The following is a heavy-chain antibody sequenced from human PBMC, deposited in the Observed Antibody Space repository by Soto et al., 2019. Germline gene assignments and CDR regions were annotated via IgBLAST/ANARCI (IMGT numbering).Heavy chain of an antibody. J-gene: IGHJ6*02. D-gene: IGHD3-10*01. Sequence: EVALLESGGGLVQPGGSLRLSCEVSGVAFSFYSMSWVRQAPGKGLEWVASISGNGATTYYADSVKGRFTISRDNSKNALNLQMNSLRADDTAVYYCARARRGAPYYYTMDLWGQGTTVTVSS. CDR3: ARARRGAPYYYTMDL. CDR2: ISGNGATT. CDR1: GVAFSFYS. V-gene: IGHV3-23*01.